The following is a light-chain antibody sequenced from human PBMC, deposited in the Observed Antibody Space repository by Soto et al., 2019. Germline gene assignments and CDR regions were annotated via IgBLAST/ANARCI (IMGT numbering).Light chain of an antibody. CDR2: AAS. CDR1: QSVSSYY. V-gene: IGKV3-20*01. J-gene: IGKJ1*01. Sequence: EIVLTQSPGTLSLSPEERATLSCRASQSVSSYYLAWYQQKPGQAPRLLIYAASSRATGIPDRFSGGGSGTDFTLTISRLEPEDFAVYYCQQSLNPKTFGQGTKVDIK. CDR3: QQSLNPKT.